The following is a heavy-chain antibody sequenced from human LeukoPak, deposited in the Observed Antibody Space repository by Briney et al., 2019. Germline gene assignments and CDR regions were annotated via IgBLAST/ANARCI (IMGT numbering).Heavy chain of an antibody. D-gene: IGHD3-10*01. Sequence: ASVKVSCKASGYTFTSYGISWVRQAPGQGLEWMGWISAYNGNTNYAQKLQGRVTMTTDTSTSTAYMELRILRSDDTAVYYCAREERQYGSGQGGDYWGQGTLVTVSS. J-gene: IGHJ4*02. V-gene: IGHV1-18*01. CDR2: ISAYNGNT. CDR1: GYTFTSYG. CDR3: AREERQYGSGQGGDY.